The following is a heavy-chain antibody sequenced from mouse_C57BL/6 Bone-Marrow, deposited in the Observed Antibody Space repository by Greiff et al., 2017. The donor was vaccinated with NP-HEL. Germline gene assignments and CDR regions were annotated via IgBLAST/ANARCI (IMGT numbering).Heavy chain of an antibody. CDR2: IWSGGST. CDR1: GFSLTSYG. CDR3: ARHYGSNHWYFDV. J-gene: IGHJ1*03. Sequence: VQLQQSGPGLVQPSQSLSITCTVSGFSLTSYGVHWVRQSQGKGLEWLGVIWSGGSTDYNAAFISRLSISKDNSKSQVFFKMNSLQADDTAIYYCARHYGSNHWYFDVWGTGTTVTVSS. D-gene: IGHD1-1*01. V-gene: IGHV2-2*01.